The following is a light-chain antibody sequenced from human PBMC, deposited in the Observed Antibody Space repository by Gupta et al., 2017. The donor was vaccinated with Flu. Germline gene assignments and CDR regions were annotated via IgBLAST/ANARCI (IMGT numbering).Light chain of an antibody. CDR2: AAS. Sequence: DIQMTQSPSSLSASAGDSVTITCRATQSVGRYLNWYQQKPGKAPKLLIYAASTLQGGVPSRFSGSGSGTDFTLSSIRRQREDFATYYWQQGYTTLTFGGGTXVEIK. V-gene: IGKV1-39*01. CDR3: QQGYTTLT. J-gene: IGKJ4*01. CDR1: QSVGRY.